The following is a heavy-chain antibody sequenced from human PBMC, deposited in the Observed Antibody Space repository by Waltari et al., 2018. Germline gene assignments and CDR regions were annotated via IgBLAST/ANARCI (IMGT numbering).Heavy chain of an antibody. CDR3: ARGLRFPLYYFDS. V-gene: IGHV3-30-3*01. CDR1: GFIFSTYA. CDR2: ISYDGSIE. J-gene: IGHJ4*02. D-gene: IGHD3-10*01. Sequence: QVQLVESGGGVVQPGRSLRLSCAASGFIFSTYAMQWFRQAPGKGLESVAYISYDGSIEYCDSVKGRFTISRDNSKNTLYLQMTSLRPEDTAVYYCARGLRFPLYYFDSWGQGTLVTVSS.